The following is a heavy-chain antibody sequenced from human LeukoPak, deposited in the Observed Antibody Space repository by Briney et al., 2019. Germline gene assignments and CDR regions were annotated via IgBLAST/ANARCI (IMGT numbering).Heavy chain of an antibody. V-gene: IGHV4-34*01. D-gene: IGHD6-19*01. Sequence: SETLSLTCAVYGGSFSGYYWSWIRQPPGKGLEWIGEINHSGRTNYNPSLKSRVTISVDTSKYQFSLKLSSVTAADTAVYYCARGRIAVAGAYYWGQGTLVTVSS. CDR3: ARGRIAVAGAYY. CDR2: INHSGRT. CDR1: GGSFSGYY. J-gene: IGHJ4*02.